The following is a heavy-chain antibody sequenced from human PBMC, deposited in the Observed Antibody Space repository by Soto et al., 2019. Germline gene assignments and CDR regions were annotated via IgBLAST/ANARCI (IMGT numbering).Heavy chain of an antibody. V-gene: IGHV3-15*07. Sequence: EVQLVESGGGLVKPGESLRLSCAASGFRFSRAWMNWVRQAPGKGLEWVGRIKLKSDGETTDYAAPGKGRFTISRDDSQNTLYLQMNSLNSEDTGVYFCDTDWGTGHFGVARDLWGQGTMVTVSS. J-gene: IGHJ3*01. CDR1: GFRFSRAW. CDR2: IKLKSDGETT. CDR3: DTDWGTGHFGVARDL. D-gene: IGHD3-9*01.